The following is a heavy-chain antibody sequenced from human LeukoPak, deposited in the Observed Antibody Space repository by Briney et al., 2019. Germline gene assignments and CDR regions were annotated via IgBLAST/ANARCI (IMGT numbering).Heavy chain of an antibody. CDR3: AKDRWELSDSGSSLDY. CDR2: ISHDGSVK. Sequence: PGGSLRLSCAASGFTFSIFGLHWVRQAPGKGLEWVAFISHDGSVKYYADSVKGRFAISRDTSKNTLYLQMNSLRAEDTAVYYCAKDRWELSDSGSSLDYRGQGTLVTVSS. J-gene: IGHJ4*02. CDR1: GFTFSIFG. D-gene: IGHD3-10*01. V-gene: IGHV3-30*18.